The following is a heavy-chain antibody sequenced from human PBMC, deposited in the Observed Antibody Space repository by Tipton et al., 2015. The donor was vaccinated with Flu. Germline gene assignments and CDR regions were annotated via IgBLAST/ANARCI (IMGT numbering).Heavy chain of an antibody. CDR1: GGSISTYY. J-gene: IGHJ4*02. Sequence: TLSLTCTVSGGSISTYYWSWIRQPPWKGLEWIGYIYYSGSTKYNPSLKSRVTMSVDTSKNQFSLKLSSVTAADTAVYYCARGRQEGEANRYFDYWGQGTLVTVSS. D-gene: IGHD3-16*01. V-gene: IGHV4-59*01. CDR3: ARGRQEGEANRYFDY. CDR2: IYYSGST.